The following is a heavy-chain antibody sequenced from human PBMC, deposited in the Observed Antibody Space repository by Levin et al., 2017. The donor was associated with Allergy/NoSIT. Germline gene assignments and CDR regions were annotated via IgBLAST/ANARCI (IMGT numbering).Heavy chain of an antibody. CDR3: AKGELLSPPFDY. J-gene: IGHJ4*02. Sequence: HPGGSLRLSCAASGFTFRSFSMHWVRQAPGKGLEWVAFVSFDGSNKYYADSVKGRFAISRDNSKNTLYLQMNSLRAEDTAVFYCAKGELLSPPFDYWGQGTLVTVSS. D-gene: IGHD3-10*01. CDR1: GFTFRSFS. V-gene: IGHV3-30*18. CDR2: VSFDGSNK.